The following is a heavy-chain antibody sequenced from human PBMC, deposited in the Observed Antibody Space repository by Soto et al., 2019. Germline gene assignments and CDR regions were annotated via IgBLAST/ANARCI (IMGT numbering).Heavy chain of an antibody. CDR2: INHSGST. CDR3: ARVEWLKFYYYYYMDV. CDR1: GGSFSGYY. Sequence: SETLSLTCAVYGGSFSGYYWSWIRQPPGKGLEWIGEINHSGSTNYNPSLKSRVTISVDTSKNQFSLKLSSVTAADTAVYYCARVEWLKFYYYYYMDVWGKGTTVTVSS. J-gene: IGHJ6*03. D-gene: IGHD3-3*01. V-gene: IGHV4-34*01.